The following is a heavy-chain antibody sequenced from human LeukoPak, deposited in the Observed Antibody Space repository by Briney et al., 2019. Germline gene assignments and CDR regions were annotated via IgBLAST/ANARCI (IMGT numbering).Heavy chain of an antibody. J-gene: IGHJ4*02. D-gene: IGHD5-18*01. V-gene: IGHV4-34*01. CDR2: INHSGST. CDR3: ARGHAVDTAMVRLSDY. Sequence: PSETLSLTCAVYGGSFSGYYWSWIRQPPGKGLEWIGEINHSGSTNYSPSLKSRVTISVDTSKNQFSLKLSSVTAADTAVYYCARGHAVDTAMVRLSDYWGQGTLVTVSS. CDR1: GGSFSGYY.